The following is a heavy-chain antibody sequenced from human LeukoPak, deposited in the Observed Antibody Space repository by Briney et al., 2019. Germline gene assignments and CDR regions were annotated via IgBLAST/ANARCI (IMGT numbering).Heavy chain of an antibody. Sequence: SETLSLTCDVSGCSDYHWGWVRQPPGKGLEWIGTLMNTGRALYNPSLQRRGTMSLDTSTDQFSLNLKSVTAADTAVYYCVRVILSKLERRTPYFSLPLWGRGTLVTVSS. V-gene: IGHV4-38-2*01. J-gene: IGHJ2*01. CDR1: GCSDYH. CDR3: VRVILSKLERRTPYFSLPL. CDR2: LMNTGRA. D-gene: IGHD1-1*01.